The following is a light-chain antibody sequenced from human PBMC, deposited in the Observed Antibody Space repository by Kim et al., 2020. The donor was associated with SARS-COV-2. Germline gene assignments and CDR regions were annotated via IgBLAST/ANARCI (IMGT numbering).Light chain of an antibody. CDR2: ETS. Sequence: PGVTVTLTCGSRTGAVTSGHYPYSFQQKPGQAPRTLIYETSNKYSWTPARFSGSLLGGKAALTLSGAQPEDEAEYYCLLSYSGARVFGTGTKVTVL. CDR1: TGAVTSGHY. J-gene: IGLJ1*01. V-gene: IGLV7-46*01. CDR3: LLSYSGARV.